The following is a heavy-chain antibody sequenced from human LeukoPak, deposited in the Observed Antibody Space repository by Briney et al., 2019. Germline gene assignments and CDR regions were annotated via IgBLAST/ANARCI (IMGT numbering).Heavy chain of an antibody. V-gene: IGHV1-46*01. J-gene: IGHJ5*02. CDR2: INPSGGST. CDR1: GYTFTSYY. Sequence: ASVKVSCKASGYTFTSYYMHWVRQAPGQGLEWMGIINPSGGSTSYAQKFQGRVTMTRDMSTSTVYMELSSLRSEDTAVYYCAREGDVVAATSGWFDPWGQGTLVTVSS. D-gene: IGHD2-15*01. CDR3: AREGDVVAATSGWFDP.